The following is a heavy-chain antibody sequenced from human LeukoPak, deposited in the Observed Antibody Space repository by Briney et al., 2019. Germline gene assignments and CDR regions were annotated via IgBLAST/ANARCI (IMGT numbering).Heavy chain of an antibody. V-gene: IGHV3-48*03. J-gene: IGHJ4*02. Sequence: PGGSLRLSCAASGFTFSSYEMNWVRQAPGKGLEWVSNISSSGSTIYYADSVKGRFTISRDNSKNTLYLQMNSLRVEDTAVYYCARDMMGATLYFDSWGQGTLVTVSS. CDR2: ISSSGSTI. CDR3: ARDMMGATLYFDS. D-gene: IGHD1-26*01. CDR1: GFTFSSYE.